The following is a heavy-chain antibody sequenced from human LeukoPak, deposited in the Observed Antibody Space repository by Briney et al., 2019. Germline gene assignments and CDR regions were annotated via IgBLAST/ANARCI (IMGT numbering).Heavy chain of an antibody. CDR2: INHSGST. CDR1: GGSFSGYY. D-gene: IGHD3-22*01. CDR3: ASSWLLRPSFDY. Sequence: SETLSLTCAVYGGSFSGYYWSWIRQPPGKGLEWIGEINHSGSTNYNPSLKSRVTISLDTSKNQFSLKLSSVTAADTAVYYCASSWLLRPSFDYWGQGTLVTVSS. V-gene: IGHV4-34*01. J-gene: IGHJ4*02.